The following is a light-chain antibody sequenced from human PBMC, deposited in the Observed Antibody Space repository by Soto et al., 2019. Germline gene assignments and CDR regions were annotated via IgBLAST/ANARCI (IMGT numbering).Light chain of an antibody. V-gene: IGLV2-23*01. Sequence: QSALTQPASVSGSPGQSITISCTGTSGDVGSYNLVSWYQHHPGEAPKLIIYEGTKRPSGVSNRFFGSKSGHTASLTISGLRAEDEAHYYCCSYADSDTMIFGGGTKVTVL. CDR1: SGDVGSYNL. CDR2: EGT. CDR3: CSYADSDTMI. J-gene: IGLJ2*01.